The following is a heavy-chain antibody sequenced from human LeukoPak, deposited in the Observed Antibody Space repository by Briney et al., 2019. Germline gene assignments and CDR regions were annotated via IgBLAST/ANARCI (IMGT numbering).Heavy chain of an antibody. J-gene: IGHJ4*02. D-gene: IGHD5-12*01. Sequence: SETLSLTCAVSGGSISSSNWWSWVRQPPGKGLEWIGEIYHSGSTNYNPSLKSRVTISVDKSKNQFSLKLSSVTAADTAAYYCARTPGYSGSYFDYWGQGTLVTVSS. V-gene: IGHV4-4*02. CDR3: ARTPGYSGSYFDY. CDR2: IYHSGST. CDR1: GGSISSSNW.